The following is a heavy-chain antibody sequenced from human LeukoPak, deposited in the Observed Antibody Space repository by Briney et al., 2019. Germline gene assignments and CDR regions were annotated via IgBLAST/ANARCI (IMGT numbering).Heavy chain of an antibody. CDR1: GFTFSSYA. D-gene: IGHD2-21*02. V-gene: IGHV3-30*01. Sequence: GALRLSCAASGFTFSSYAMHGVRQAPGKGLEGVAVISYDGGNKYYADSVKGRFTISRDNSKNTLYLQMNSLRAEDTAVYYCARGEVVTAIREYFNHYFDYWGQGTLVTVSS. CDR2: ISYDGGNK. J-gene: IGHJ4*02. CDR3: ARGEVVTAIREYFNHYFDY.